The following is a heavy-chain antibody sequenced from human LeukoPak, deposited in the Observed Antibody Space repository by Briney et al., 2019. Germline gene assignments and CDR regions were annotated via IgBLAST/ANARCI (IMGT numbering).Heavy chain of an antibody. D-gene: IGHD3-22*01. CDR2: IGHDGSNK. J-gene: IGHJ4*02. CDR3: ARDVRIVYYDRSPDY. V-gene: IGHV3-30*02. CDR1: GLTFNRYG. Sequence: PRGSLRLSCAPAGLTFNRYGMHWVRQAPGKGLEWVAYIGHDGSNKYYAGSVKGRFTISRDSSKNTLYLQMNSLRAEDTAVYYCARDVRIVYYDRSPDYWGQGTLVTVSS.